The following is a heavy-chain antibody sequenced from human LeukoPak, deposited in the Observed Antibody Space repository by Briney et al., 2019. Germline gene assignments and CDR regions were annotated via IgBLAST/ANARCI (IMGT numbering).Heavy chain of an antibody. V-gene: IGHV5-51*01. CDR1: GYSFTSYW. D-gene: IGHD5-18*01. J-gene: IGHJ5*02. Sequence: GESLKISCKGSGYSFTSYWIGWVRQMPGKGLEWMGIIYPGDSDTRYSPSFQGQVTISADKSISTAYLQWSSLKASDTAMYYCARRGYSYGYVDNRFDPWGQGTLVTVSS. CDR2: IYPGDSDT. CDR3: ARRGYSYGYVDNRFDP.